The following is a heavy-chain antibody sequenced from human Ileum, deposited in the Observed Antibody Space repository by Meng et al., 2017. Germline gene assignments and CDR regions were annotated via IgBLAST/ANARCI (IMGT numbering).Heavy chain of an antibody. CDR2: INPNSGGT. Sequence: ASVKVSCKASGYSFTDYYIHWVRQAPGQELEWMGWINPNSGGTNFAQKFRGRVTMTRDTSISTAYMELNSLTSGDTAVYYCVREKSAAHQPFDYWGQGTLVTFAS. J-gene: IGHJ4*02. D-gene: IGHD6-13*01. CDR1: GYSFTDYY. V-gene: IGHV1-2*02. CDR3: VREKSAAHQPFDY.